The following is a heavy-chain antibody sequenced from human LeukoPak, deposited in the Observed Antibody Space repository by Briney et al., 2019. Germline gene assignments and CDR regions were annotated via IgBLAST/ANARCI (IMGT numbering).Heavy chain of an antibody. J-gene: IGHJ2*01. D-gene: IGHD2-2*01. CDR3: ARDRGSTSWSRGQPGRYFDL. Sequence: SETVSLTCTVSGGSISSGGYYWSWIRQHPGKGLEWIGYIYYSGSTYYNPSLKSRVTISVDTSKNQFSLKLSSVTAADTAVYYCARDRGSTSWSRGQPGRYFDLWGRGTLVTVSS. CDR1: GGSISSGGYY. V-gene: IGHV4-31*03. CDR2: IYYSGST.